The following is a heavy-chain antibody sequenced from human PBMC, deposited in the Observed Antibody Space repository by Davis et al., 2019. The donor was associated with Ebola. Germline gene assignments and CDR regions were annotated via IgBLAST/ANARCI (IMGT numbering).Heavy chain of an antibody. V-gene: IGHV3-30-3*01. CDR2: ISYDGNNK. CDR1: GFTFSTYA. J-gene: IGHJ4*02. D-gene: IGHD2-15*01. Sequence: PGGSLRLSCEASGFTFSTYAIHWVRQAPGKGLQWVAVISYDGNNKYYADSVKGRFTIFRDNSRNTVSLQMNSLRAEDTAVYYCGSPVVAWGQGTLVTVSS. CDR3: GSPVVA.